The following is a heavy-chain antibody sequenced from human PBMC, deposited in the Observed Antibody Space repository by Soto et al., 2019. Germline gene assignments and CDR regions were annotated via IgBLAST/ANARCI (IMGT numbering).Heavy chain of an antibody. Sequence: QEQLVESGGGVVQPGRSLRLSCAASGFIFAKYGMHWVRQAPGKGLEWVALITYEGSNKYYADAGEGRFTISRDNAKEMVSLQMDSLRGEDTAVYYCAKARGANNWANYYGLDVWGQGTTVTVSS. D-gene: IGHD1-1*01. V-gene: IGHV3-30*18. CDR1: GFIFAKYG. J-gene: IGHJ6*02. CDR2: ITYEGSNK. CDR3: AKARGANNWANYYGLDV.